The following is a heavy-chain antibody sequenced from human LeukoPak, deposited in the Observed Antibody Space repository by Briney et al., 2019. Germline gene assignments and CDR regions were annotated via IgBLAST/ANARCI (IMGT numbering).Heavy chain of an antibody. Sequence: GGSLRLSCAASGFTLSSYWMSWVRQAPGKGLEWVANIKQDGSEKYYVDSVKGRSTISRDNAKNSLYLQMNSLRAEDTAVYYCARDMITLPPLYCSSTSCYHGFDYWGQGTLVTVSS. D-gene: IGHD2-2*01. V-gene: IGHV3-7*01. J-gene: IGHJ4*02. CDR2: IKQDGSEK. CDR1: GFTLSSYW. CDR3: ARDMITLPPLYCSSTSCYHGFDY.